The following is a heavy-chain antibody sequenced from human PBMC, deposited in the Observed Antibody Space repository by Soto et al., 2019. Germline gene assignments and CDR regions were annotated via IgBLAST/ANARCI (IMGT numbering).Heavy chain of an antibody. J-gene: IGHJ4*02. CDR1: GFPFSSYA. CDR2: INGASTTT. V-gene: IGHV3-48*02. CDR3: ARDLSH. Sequence: DVQLEGSGGGLVQPGGSLRLSCVASGFPFSSYAMHWVRQAPGKGLEWISYINGASTTTFYADSVKGRFTVSRDNAKNSVYLQMSSLRHEDTAFYYCARDLSHWGQGMLVTVSS.